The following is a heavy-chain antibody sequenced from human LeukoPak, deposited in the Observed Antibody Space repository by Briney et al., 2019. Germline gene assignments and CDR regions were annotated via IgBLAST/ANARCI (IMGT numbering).Heavy chain of an antibody. CDR3: AKRSGGYYYDSSAYYFDC. D-gene: IGHD3-22*01. J-gene: IGHJ4*02. CDR2: IGGSGGNT. CDR1: GFTFSDYY. V-gene: IGHV3-23*01. Sequence: PGGSLRLSCAASGFTFSDYYMSWIRQAPGKGLEWVSVIGGSGGNTFYADSVKGRFTISRDNSRSTLYLQMYSLRAEDTAVYYCAKRSGGYYYDSSAYYFDCWGQGTLVTVSS.